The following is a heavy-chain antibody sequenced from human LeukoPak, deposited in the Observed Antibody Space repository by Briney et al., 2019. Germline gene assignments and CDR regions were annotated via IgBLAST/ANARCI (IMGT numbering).Heavy chain of an antibody. D-gene: IGHD2-2*01. CDR2: IIPIFGTA. CDR3: ASQGVPAAKHGWFDP. V-gene: IGHV1-69*05. CDR1: GGTFSRYA. Sequence: SVKVSCKASGGTFSRYAISWVRQAPGQGLEWVGGIIPIFGTANYAQKFQGRVTITTDESTSTAYMELSSLRSEDTAVYYCASQGVPAAKHGWFDPWGQGTLVTVSS. J-gene: IGHJ5*02.